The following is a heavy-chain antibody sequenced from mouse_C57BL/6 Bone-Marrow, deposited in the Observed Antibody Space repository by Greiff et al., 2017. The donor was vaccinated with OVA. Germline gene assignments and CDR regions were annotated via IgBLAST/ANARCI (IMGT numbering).Heavy chain of an antibody. Sequence: EVQLQQSGAELVRPGASVKLSCTASGFNIKDDYMHWVKQRPEQGLEWIGWIDPENGDTEYASKFQGKATITADTSSNTAYLQLSSLTSEDTAVYYCTTHYGSSYWYFDVWGTGTTVTVS. CDR3: TTHYGSSYWYFDV. V-gene: IGHV14-4*01. D-gene: IGHD1-1*01. CDR2: IDPENGDT. CDR1: GFNIKDDY. J-gene: IGHJ1*03.